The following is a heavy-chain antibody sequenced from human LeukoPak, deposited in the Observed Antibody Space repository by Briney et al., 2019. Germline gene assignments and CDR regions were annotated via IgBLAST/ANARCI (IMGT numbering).Heavy chain of an antibody. V-gene: IGHV1-8*01. J-gene: IGHJ4*02. CDR3: ARGGLGIVVSKGDY. Sequence: GASVKVSCKASGYTFTSYDINWVRQATGQGLEWMGWMNPNSGNTDYAPKFQGRVTMTTDTSTSTAYMELRSLRSDDTAVYYCARGGLGIVVSKGDYWGQGTLVTVSP. CDR1: GYTFTSYD. D-gene: IGHD3-22*01. CDR2: MNPNSGNT.